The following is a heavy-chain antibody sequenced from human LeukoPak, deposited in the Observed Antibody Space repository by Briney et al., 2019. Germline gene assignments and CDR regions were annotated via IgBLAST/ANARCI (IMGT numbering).Heavy chain of an antibody. V-gene: IGHV4-38-2*02. CDR2: IHHTGVT. Sequence: PSETLSLTCIVSGYSITAGYDWGWIRQAPGKGLEWIASIHHTGVTYYDSSLKSRATISVDTSKNQFSLKLSSVTAADTAVYYCYIAAAVHDYWGQGTLVTVSS. J-gene: IGHJ4*02. CDR1: GYSITAGYD. D-gene: IGHD6-13*01. CDR3: YIAAAVHDY.